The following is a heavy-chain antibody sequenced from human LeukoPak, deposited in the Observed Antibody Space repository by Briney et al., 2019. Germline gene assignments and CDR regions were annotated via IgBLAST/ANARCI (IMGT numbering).Heavy chain of an antibody. V-gene: IGHV3-74*01. CDR2: INSDGSST. Sequence: GGSLRLSCAASGLTFSSYWMHWVRQAPAKGLVWVSRINSDGSSTIYADYVKGRFTISRDNAKNTLYLQMDSLRAEDTAVYYCARDGCRGNFDYWGQGSLVTVSS. D-gene: IGHD3-16*01. CDR3: ARDGCRGNFDY. CDR1: GLTFSSYW. J-gene: IGHJ4*02.